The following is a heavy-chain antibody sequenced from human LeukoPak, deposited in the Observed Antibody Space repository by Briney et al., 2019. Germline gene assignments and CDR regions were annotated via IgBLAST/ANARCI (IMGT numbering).Heavy chain of an antibody. D-gene: IGHD3-22*01. CDR3: AKFGYYVSSGHDAFDI. V-gene: IGHV3-23*01. J-gene: IGHJ3*02. CDR1: GFTFSSYA. CDR2: ISGSGGST. Sequence: GGSLRLSCAASGFTFSSYAMSWVRQAPGKGLEWVSAISGSGGSTYYADSVRGRFTISRDNSKNTLYLQMNSLRAEDTAVYYCAKFGYYVSSGHDAFDIWGQGTMVTVSS.